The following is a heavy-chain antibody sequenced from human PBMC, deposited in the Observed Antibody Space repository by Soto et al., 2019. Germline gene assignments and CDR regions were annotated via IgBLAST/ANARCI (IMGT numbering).Heavy chain of an antibody. J-gene: IGHJ4*01. V-gene: IGHV3-23*01. D-gene: IGHD2-8*01. CDR1: GFAFSSHA. Sequence: ESLRLSCAASGFAFSSHALNWVRQAPGKGLEWVATITGSGGNTYSADSVKGRFAISRDNSKNTLYLQMNSLRAEDTALYYCAKMYGPGAYFFNSWGHGTLVTVSS. CDR2: ITGSGGNT. CDR3: AKMYGPGAYFFNS.